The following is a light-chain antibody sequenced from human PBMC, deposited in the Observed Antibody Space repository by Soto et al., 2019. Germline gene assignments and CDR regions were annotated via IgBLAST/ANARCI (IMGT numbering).Light chain of an antibody. CDR3: QQRKDWPPLT. Sequence: EVVLTQSPVTLALSPGERATLSCRASQNVDIYVAWYQQKPGQAPRLLIYDASNRATGIPARFSGRQSRTDFTLTTSSQEPEDFAVYYCQQRKDWPPLTFGGGTKVEIK. CDR2: DAS. CDR1: QNVDIY. J-gene: IGKJ4*01. V-gene: IGKV3-11*01.